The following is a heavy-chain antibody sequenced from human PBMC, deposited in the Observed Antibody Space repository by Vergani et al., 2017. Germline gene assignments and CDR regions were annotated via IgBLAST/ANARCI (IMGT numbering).Heavy chain of an antibody. Sequence: QVQLVQSGAEVKKPGASVKVSCKASGYTFTGYYMHWVRQAPGQGLEWMGWINPNSGGTNYAQKFQGRVTMTEDTSTDTAYMELSSLRSEDTAVYYCATMTGMATGYWGQGTLVTVSS. D-gene: IGHD5-24*01. J-gene: IGHJ4*02. CDR1: GYTFTGYY. CDR2: INPNSGGT. CDR3: ATMTGMATGY. V-gene: IGHV1-2*02.